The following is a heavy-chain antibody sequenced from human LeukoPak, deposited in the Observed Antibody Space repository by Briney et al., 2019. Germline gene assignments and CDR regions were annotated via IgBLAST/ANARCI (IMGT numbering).Heavy chain of an antibody. CDR3: ARDHAVDIVATGEDY. D-gene: IGHD5-12*01. Sequence: GGSLRLSCAASGFTFSNYAMHWVRQAPGKGLEWVAVISYDGHYKYYADSVKGRFTISRDNSRNTLYLQMNSLRGEDTAVYYCARDHAVDIVATGEDYWGQGTLVTVSS. J-gene: IGHJ4*02. CDR2: ISYDGHYK. V-gene: IGHV3-30-3*01. CDR1: GFTFSNYA.